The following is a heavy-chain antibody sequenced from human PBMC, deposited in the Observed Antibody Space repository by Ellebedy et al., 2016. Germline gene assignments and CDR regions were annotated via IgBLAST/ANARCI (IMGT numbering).Heavy chain of an antibody. V-gene: IGHV1-3*01. CDR3: AREYYDYVWGSYPREDWFDP. CDR2: INAGNGNT. Sequence: ASVKVSCKASGYTFTSYAMHWVRQAPGQRLEWMGWINAGNGNTKYSQKFQGRVTITRDTSASTAYMELSSLRSEDTAVYYCAREYYDYVWGSYPREDWFDPWGQGTLVTVSS. CDR1: GYTFTSYA. J-gene: IGHJ5*02. D-gene: IGHD3-16*02.